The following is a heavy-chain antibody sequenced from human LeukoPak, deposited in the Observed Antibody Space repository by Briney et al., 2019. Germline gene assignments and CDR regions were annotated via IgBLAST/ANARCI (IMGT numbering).Heavy chain of an antibody. CDR2: IIPIFGTA. CDR3: ARSSWDTAMVLDY. V-gene: IGHV1-69*05. D-gene: IGHD5-18*01. Sequence: SVKVSCKASGGTFSSYAISWVRQAPGQGLEWMGRIIPIFGTANYAQKFQGRVTITTDESTSTAYMELSSLRSEDTAMYYCARSSWDTAMVLDYWGQGTLVTVSS. CDR1: GGTFSSYA. J-gene: IGHJ4*02.